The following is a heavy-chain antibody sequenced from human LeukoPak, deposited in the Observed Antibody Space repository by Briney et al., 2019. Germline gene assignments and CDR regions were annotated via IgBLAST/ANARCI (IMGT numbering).Heavy chain of an antibody. CDR1: GYSFTSYW. V-gene: IGHV5-51*01. Sequence: GESLKISCKGSGYSFTSYWISWVRQMPGKGLEWMGIIYPGDSDTRYSPSFQGQVTISADKSISTAYLQWSSLKASDTAMYYCARGTDFWSGYSPYNWFDPWGQGTLVTVSS. CDR2: IYPGDSDT. J-gene: IGHJ5*02. CDR3: ARGTDFWSGYSPYNWFDP. D-gene: IGHD3-3*01.